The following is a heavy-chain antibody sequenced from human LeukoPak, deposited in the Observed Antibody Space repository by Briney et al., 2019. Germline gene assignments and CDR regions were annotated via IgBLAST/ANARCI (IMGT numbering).Heavy chain of an antibody. CDR3: ARGISMDV. CDR2: INWNSGTI. Sequence: GGSLRLSCAASGFAFGDYAMYWVRQVPGKGLEWVSGINWNSGTIGYADSVKGRFTISRDNAKSTLYLQMNSLRVEDTAVYYCARGISMDVWGQGTTVTVSS. J-gene: IGHJ6*02. CDR1: GFAFGDYA. V-gene: IGHV3-9*01.